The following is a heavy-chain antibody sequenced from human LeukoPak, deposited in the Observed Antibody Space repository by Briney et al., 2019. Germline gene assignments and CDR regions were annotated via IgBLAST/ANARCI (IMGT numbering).Heavy chain of an antibody. CDR2: ISAYNGNT. V-gene: IGHV1-18*01. CDR1: GYTFTGYG. D-gene: IGHD3-9*01. CDR3: AVLGRLRYFDWLLDY. Sequence: ASVKVSCKASGYTFTGYGINWVRQAPGQGLEWMGWISAYNGNTNYAQKLQGRVTMTTDTSTSTAYMELRSLRSDDTAVYYCAVLGRLRYFDWLLDYWGQGTLVTVSS. J-gene: IGHJ4*02.